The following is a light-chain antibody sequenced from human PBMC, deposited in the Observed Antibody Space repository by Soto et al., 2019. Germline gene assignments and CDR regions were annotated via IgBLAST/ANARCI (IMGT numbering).Light chain of an antibody. J-gene: IGKJ2*01. CDR2: AAT. Sequence: DIQMTQSPPSLSVSVGDRVTITCRASQGINNYLNWYQQKPGKAPNLLISAATRLQSGVPSRFSGRGSGTDFTLTISSLQPEDFATYFCQQSYSTPYTFGQGTKLE. CDR1: QGINNY. CDR3: QQSYSTPYT. V-gene: IGKV1-39*01.